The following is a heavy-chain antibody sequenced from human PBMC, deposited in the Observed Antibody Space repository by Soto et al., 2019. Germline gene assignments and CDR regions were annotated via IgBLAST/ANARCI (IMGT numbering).Heavy chain of an antibody. CDR1: GFTFSNAW. J-gene: IGHJ6*03. CDR2: IKSKTDGGTT. V-gene: IGHV3-15*01. CDR3: TTYYVPDYGDYKADSDYYYYYMDV. Sequence: GGSLRLSCAASGFTFSNAWMSWVRQAPGKGLEWVGRIKSKTDGGTTDYAAPVKGRFTISRDDSKNTLYLQMNSLKTEDTAVYYCTTYYVPDYGDYKADSDYYYYYMDVWGKGTTVTVSS. D-gene: IGHD4-17*01.